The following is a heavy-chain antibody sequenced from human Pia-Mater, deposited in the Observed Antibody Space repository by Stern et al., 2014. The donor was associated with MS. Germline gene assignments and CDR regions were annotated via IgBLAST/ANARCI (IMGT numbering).Heavy chain of an antibody. CDR1: GGTFSENA. Sequence: VQLVESGAEVKKPGSSVKVSCKVSGGTFSENALSWVRQAPGKGFEWMGGIIPIFGAADYAQNFQGRVTITADESTSTVYMEMSSLRSEDTAVYHCARGAYCGGDCYWGWFDSWGQGTLVTVSS. J-gene: IGHJ5*01. V-gene: IGHV1-69*01. CDR2: IIPIFGAA. CDR3: ARGAYCGGDCYWGWFDS. D-gene: IGHD2-21*02.